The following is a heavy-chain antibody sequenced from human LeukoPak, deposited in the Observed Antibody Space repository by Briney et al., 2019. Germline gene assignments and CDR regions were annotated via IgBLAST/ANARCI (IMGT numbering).Heavy chain of an antibody. Sequence: PSETLSLTCTVSGGSISSGGYYWSWIRHHPGKGLEWIGYIYYSGSTYYNASLKSRVTISVDTSKNQFSLKLSSVAAADTAVYYCARVYCSGGSCSTFDYWGQGTLVTVSS. V-gene: IGHV4-31*03. CDR3: ARVYCSGGSCSTFDY. CDR2: IYYSGST. D-gene: IGHD2-15*01. J-gene: IGHJ4*02. CDR1: GGSISSGGYY.